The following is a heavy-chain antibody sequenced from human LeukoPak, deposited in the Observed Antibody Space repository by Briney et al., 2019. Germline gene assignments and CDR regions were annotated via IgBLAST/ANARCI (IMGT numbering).Heavy chain of an antibody. J-gene: IGHJ5*02. CDR2: IYYSGST. V-gene: IGHV4-59*01. CDR3: ARDLTEYSISVNWFDP. D-gene: IGHD6-6*01. Sequence: SETLSLTCTVSGGSISSYYWSWIRQPPGKGLEWIGYIYYSGSTNYNPSLKSRVTISVDTSKNQFSLKLSSVTAADTAGYYCARDLTEYSISVNWFDPWGQGTLVTVSS. CDR1: GGSISSYY.